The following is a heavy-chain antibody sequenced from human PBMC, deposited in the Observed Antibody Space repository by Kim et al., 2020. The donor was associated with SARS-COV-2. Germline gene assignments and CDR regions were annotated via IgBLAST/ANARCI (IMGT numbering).Heavy chain of an antibody. CDR1: GESFSGYY. J-gene: IGHJ2*01. CDR2: IHERGRT. CDR3: SRGASGDRRYFDL. D-gene: IGHD1-26*01. Sequence: SETLSLTCAVSGESFSGYYWTWIRQSPGKGLEWIGEIHERGRTNYHPALKSRLTISMDTSNNQFSLKLRSLTAADTAVYYCSRGASGDRRYFDLWGPGTLVSVSS. V-gene: IGHV4-34*01.